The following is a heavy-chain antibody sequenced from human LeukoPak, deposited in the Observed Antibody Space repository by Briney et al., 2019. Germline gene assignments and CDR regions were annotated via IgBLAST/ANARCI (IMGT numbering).Heavy chain of an antibody. D-gene: IGHD1-26*01. CDR1: GFTFSDYW. J-gene: IGHJ4*02. V-gene: IGHV3-74*01. CDR3: ARANSGSYLDY. Sequence: GGSLRLSCAASGFTFSDYWMHWIRQTPGKGPVWVSRINSDGTTITYADSVRGRFTISRDNAKNTLHVQMNSLRAEDTAVYYCARANSGSYLDYWGQGTLVTVSS. CDR2: INSDGTTI.